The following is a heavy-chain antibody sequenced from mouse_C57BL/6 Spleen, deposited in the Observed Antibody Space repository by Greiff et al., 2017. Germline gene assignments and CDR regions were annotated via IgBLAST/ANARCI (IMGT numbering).Heavy chain of an antibody. Sequence: VQLQQSGPELVKPGASVKISCKASGYSFTDYNMDWVKQSHGKSLEWIGDINPNNGGTIYNQKFKGKATLTVDKSSSTAYMGLRSLTSEDTAVYYCARDSGAMDYWGQGTSVTVSS. CDR2: INPNNGGT. CDR3: ARDSGAMDY. V-gene: IGHV1-18*01. J-gene: IGHJ4*01. CDR1: GYSFTDYN. D-gene: IGHD3-1*01.